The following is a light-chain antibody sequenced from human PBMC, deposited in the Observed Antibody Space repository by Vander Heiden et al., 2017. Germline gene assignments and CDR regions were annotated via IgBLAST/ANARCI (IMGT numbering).Light chain of an antibody. J-gene: IGKJ2*01. CDR1: QSVGGNY. CDR3: QQYGNSPYT. V-gene: IGKV3-20*01. Sequence: ELALTPSPGTLSVSPGESATLSCWASQSVGGNYLAWYQQNPGQAPRLLIYGASNGATGIPARCSGSGSGTDFTLTISRLEPEDFAVYYCQQYGNSPYTFGQGTKLDIK. CDR2: GAS.